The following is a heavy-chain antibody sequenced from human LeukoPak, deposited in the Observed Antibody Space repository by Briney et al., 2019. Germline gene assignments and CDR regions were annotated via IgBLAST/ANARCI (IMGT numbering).Heavy chain of an antibody. Sequence: ASVKVSCKASGYTFTGYGISWVRQAPGQGLEWMGWISAYNGNTNYAQKLQGRVTMTTDTSTSTAYMELRSLRSDDTAVYYCARDHVANIAAAAIPFDYWGQGTLVTVSS. J-gene: IGHJ4*02. D-gene: IGHD6-13*01. CDR2: ISAYNGNT. CDR3: ARDHVANIAAAAIPFDY. V-gene: IGHV1-18*01. CDR1: GYTFTGYG.